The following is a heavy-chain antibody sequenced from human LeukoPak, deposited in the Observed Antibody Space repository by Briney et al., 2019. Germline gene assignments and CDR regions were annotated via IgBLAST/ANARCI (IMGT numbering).Heavy chain of an antibody. Sequence: GGSLRLSCAASGFTFDGYAMHWVRQAPGKGLEWVSGISWNSGSIGHADSVKGRFTISRDNAKNSLYLQMNSLRAEDTALYYCAKDSEGLYDSSGYYGDWGQGTLVTVSS. J-gene: IGHJ4*02. D-gene: IGHD3-22*01. V-gene: IGHV3-9*01. CDR2: ISWNSGSI. CDR3: AKDSEGLYDSSGYYGD. CDR1: GFTFDGYA.